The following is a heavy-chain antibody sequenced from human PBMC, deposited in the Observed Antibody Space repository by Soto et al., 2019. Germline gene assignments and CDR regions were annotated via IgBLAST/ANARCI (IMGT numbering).Heavy chain of an antibody. D-gene: IGHD3-22*01. CDR3: ARGLDYYDSSGSYFDY. Sequence: GASVKVSCKASGYTFTGYYMHWVRQAPGQGLEWMGWINPNSGGTNYAQKFQGWVTMTRDTSISTAYMELSRLRSDDTAVYYCARGLDYYDSSGSYFDYWGQGTLVTVSS. J-gene: IGHJ4*02. V-gene: IGHV1-2*04. CDR1: GYTFTGYY. CDR2: INPNSGGT.